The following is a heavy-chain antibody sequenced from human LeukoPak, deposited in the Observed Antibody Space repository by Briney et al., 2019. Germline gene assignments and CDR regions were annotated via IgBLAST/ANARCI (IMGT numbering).Heavy chain of an antibody. V-gene: IGHV3-23*01. Sequence: ETLSLTCAVSGGSISSSNWWSWVRQPPGKGLEWVSSIFPSGGEIHYADSVRGRFTISRDNSKSTLSLQMNSLRAEDTAIYYCATYRQVLLPFESWGQGTLVTVSS. CDR3: ATYRQVLLPFES. CDR1: GGSISSSN. J-gene: IGHJ4*02. D-gene: IGHD2-8*02. CDR2: IFPSGGEI.